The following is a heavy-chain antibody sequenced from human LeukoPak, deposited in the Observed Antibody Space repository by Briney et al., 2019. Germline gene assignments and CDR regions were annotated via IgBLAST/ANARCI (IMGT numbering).Heavy chain of an antibody. CDR2: ISYDGSNK. CDR1: GFTFSSYA. Sequence: GGSLRLSCAASGFTFSSYAMHWVRQAPGKGLEWVAVISYDGSNKYYADSVKGRFTISRDNSKNTLYLQMNSLRAEDAAVYYCARDYDYWGQGTLVTVSS. V-gene: IGHV3-30-3*01. CDR3: ARDYDY. J-gene: IGHJ4*02.